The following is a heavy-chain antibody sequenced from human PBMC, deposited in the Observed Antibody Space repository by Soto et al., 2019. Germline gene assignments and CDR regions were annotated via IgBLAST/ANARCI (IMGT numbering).Heavy chain of an antibody. V-gene: IGHV2-5*01. CDR2: IYWNDDK. D-gene: IGHD3-10*01. Sequence: SGPTLVNPTQTLTLTCTFSGFSLSTSGVGVGWIRQPPGKALEWLALIYWNDDKRYSPSLKSRLTITKDTSKNQVVLTMTNMDPVDTATYYCAHWGRFGFGELLSYYFDYWGQGTLVTVSS. CDR3: AHWGRFGFGELLSYYFDY. CDR1: GFSLSTSGVG. J-gene: IGHJ4*02.